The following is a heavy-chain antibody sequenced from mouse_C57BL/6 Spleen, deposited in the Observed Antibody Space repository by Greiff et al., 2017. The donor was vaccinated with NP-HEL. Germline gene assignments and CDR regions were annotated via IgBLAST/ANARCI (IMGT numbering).Heavy chain of an antibody. CDR3: ARYYGSSYYFDY. J-gene: IGHJ2*01. V-gene: IGHV1-69*01. CDR1: GYTFTSYW. CDR2: IDPSDSYT. D-gene: IGHD1-1*01. Sequence: VQLQQSGAELVMPGASVKLSCKASGYTFTSYWMHWVKQRPGQGLEWIGEIDPSDSYTNYNQKFKGKSTLTVDKSSSTAYMQLSSLTSEDSAVDYCARYYGSSYYFDYWGQGTTLTVAS.